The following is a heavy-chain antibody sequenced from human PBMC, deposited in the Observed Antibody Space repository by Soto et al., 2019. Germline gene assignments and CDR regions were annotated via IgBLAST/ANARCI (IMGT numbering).Heavy chain of an antibody. CDR2: INHSGST. J-gene: IGHJ6*02. Sequence: SETLSLTCAVYGGSFSGYYWSWIRQPPGKGLEWIGEINHSGSTNYNPSLKSRVTISVDTSKNQFSLKLSSVTAADTAVYYCARGGSSSWYVYYYYGMDVWGQGTTVTVSS. V-gene: IGHV4-34*01. CDR1: GGSFSGYY. CDR3: ARGGSSSWYVYYYYGMDV. D-gene: IGHD6-13*01.